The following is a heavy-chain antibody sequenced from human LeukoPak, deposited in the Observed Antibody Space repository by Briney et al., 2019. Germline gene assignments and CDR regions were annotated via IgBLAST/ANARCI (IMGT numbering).Heavy chain of an antibody. CDR2: ISSSSSYI. V-gene: IGHV3-21*01. CDR3: ARGDYYDSSGYDDAFDI. Sequence: GGSLRLSCAASGFTFSSYSMNWVRQAPGKGLEWVSSISSSSSYIYYADSVKGRFTISRDNAKNSLYLQMNSLRAEDTAVYYCARGDYYDSSGYDDAFDIWGQGTMVTVSS. J-gene: IGHJ3*02. D-gene: IGHD3-22*01. CDR1: GFTFSSYS.